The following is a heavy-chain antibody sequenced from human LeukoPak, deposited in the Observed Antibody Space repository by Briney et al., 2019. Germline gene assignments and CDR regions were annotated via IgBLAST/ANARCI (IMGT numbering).Heavy chain of an antibody. CDR2: IYSGGST. D-gene: IGHD5-18*01. CDR3: ASRGYSYGWHYFDY. V-gene: IGHV3-53*01. CDR1: GFTVSSNY. Sequence: PGGSLRLSCAASGFTVSSNYMSWVRQAPGKGLEWVSVIYSGGSTYYADSVKGRFTISRDNSKNTLYLQMNSLRAEDTAVYYCASRGYSYGWHYFDYWGQGTLVTVSS. J-gene: IGHJ4*02.